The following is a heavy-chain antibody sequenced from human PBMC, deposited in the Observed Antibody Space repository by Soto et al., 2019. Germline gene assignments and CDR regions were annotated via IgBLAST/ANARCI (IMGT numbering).Heavy chain of an antibody. CDR2: IIPIFGTA. Sequence: GASVKFSCKASGGTFSSYAISWVRQAPGQGLEWMGGIIPIFGTANYAQKFQGRVTITADESTSTAYMELSSLRSEDTAVYYCARDQLWSSSWSGWFDPWGQGTLVTVSS. V-gene: IGHV1-69*13. CDR1: GGTFSSYA. J-gene: IGHJ5*02. D-gene: IGHD6-13*01. CDR3: ARDQLWSSSWSGWFDP.